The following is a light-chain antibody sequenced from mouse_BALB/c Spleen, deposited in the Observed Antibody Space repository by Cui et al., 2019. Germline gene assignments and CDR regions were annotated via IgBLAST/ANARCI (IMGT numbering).Light chain of an antibody. CDR1: KSISKY. CDR3: RQHNEYPWT. Sequence: DVQITQSLSYLAASPGETITINCRASKSISKYLAWYQEKPGKTNKLLIYSGSTLQSGIPSRFSGRGSGTDFTLTISSLEPEDFARYYCRQHNEYPWTFGGGTKLEIK. J-gene: IGKJ1*01. V-gene: IGKV16-104*01. CDR2: SGS.